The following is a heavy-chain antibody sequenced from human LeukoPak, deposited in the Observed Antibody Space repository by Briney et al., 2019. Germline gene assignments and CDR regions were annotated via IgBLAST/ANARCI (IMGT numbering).Heavy chain of an antibody. V-gene: IGHV3-30*02. CDR2: IRYDGSNK. D-gene: IGHD3-22*01. CDR1: GFTFSSYG. CDR3: AKEDYYDSSGYPDY. J-gene: IGHJ4*02. Sequence: GGSLRLSCAASGFTFSSYGMHWVRQAPGKGLEWVAFIRYDGSNKYYADSVKGRFTISRDNSKNTVYLQMNSLRAEDTAVYYCAKEDYYDSSGYPDYWGQGTLVTVSS.